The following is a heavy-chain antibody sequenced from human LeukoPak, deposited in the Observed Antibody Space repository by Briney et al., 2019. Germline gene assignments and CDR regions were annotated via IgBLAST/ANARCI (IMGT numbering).Heavy chain of an antibody. CDR2: INPSGGST. CDR3: AREWRVVRGTLADHWFDP. J-gene: IGHJ5*02. D-gene: IGHD3-10*01. V-gene: IGHV1-46*01. CDR1: GYTFTNYY. Sequence: ASVKVSCKASGYTFTNYYIHWVRQAPGQGLEWMGMINPSGGSTSYAQKFQGRVTMTRDMSTSTVYMELRSLRSEDTAVYYCAREWRVVRGTLADHWFDPWGQGTLVTVSS.